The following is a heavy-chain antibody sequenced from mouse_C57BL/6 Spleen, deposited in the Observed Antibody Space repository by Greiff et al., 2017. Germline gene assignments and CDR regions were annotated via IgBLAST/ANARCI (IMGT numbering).Heavy chain of an antibody. CDR3: ARGGATPVEWTNF. CDR2: IDPSDSYT. Sequence: QVQLQQPGAELVKPGASVKLSCKASGYTFTSYWMQWVKQRPGQGLEWIGEIDPSDSYTNYNQKFKGKATLTVDTSSSTAYMQLSSLTSEDSAVYYCARGGATPVEWTNFWGQGTTLTVAS. CDR1: GYTFTSYW. V-gene: IGHV1-50*01. J-gene: IGHJ2*01. D-gene: IGHD3-1*01.